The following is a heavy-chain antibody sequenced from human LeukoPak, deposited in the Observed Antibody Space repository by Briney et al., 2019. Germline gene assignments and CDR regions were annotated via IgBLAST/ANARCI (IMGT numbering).Heavy chain of an antibody. J-gene: IGHJ4*02. CDR1: GGSISSGGYY. Sequence: SETLSLTCTVSGGSISSGGYYWNWIRQSPGKGLEWIGYFYHSGITYYNPSLKSRVTISVDTSKNQFSLKLSSVTAADTAVYYCARGDYYGSGSRYFDYWGQGTLVTVSS. CDR3: ARGDYYGSGSRYFDY. D-gene: IGHD3-10*01. V-gene: IGHV4-30-2*06. CDR2: FYHSGIT.